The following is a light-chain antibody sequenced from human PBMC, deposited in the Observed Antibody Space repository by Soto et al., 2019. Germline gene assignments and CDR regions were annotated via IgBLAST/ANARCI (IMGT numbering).Light chain of an antibody. CDR2: DAS. CDR1: QSVTNNY. J-gene: IGKJ1*01. V-gene: IGKV3-11*01. Sequence: EIVMTQSPATLSVSPGVRATLSCRASQSVTNNYLAWFQQKPGQAPRLLIYDASNRATGIPARFSGSGSGTDFTLTISSLEPEDFAVYYCQQRSNWPPAWTFGQGTKVDIK. CDR3: QQRSNWPPAWT.